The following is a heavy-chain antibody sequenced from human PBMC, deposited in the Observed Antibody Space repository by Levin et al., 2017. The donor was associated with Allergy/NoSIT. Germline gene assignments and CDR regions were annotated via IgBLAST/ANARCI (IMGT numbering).Heavy chain of an antibody. CDR3: ARLVDTAMAYDSLGAFDI. CDR2: ISSSSSTI. D-gene: IGHD5-18*01. Sequence: GESLKISCAASGFTFSSYSMNWVRQAPGKGLEWVSYISSSSSTIYYADSVKGRFTISRDNAKNSLYLQMNSLRAEDTAVYYCARLVDTAMAYDSLGAFDIWGQGTMVTVSS. CDR1: GFTFSSYS. J-gene: IGHJ3*02. V-gene: IGHV3-48*01.